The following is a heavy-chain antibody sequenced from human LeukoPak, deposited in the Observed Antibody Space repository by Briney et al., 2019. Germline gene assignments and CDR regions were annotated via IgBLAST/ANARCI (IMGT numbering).Heavy chain of an antibody. CDR2: IYYSGST. V-gene: IGHV4-39*01. D-gene: IGHD1-26*01. CDR3: ARRSGSYRYYFDY. J-gene: IGHJ4*02. Sequence: PSETLSLTCTVSGGSISSSSYYWGWIRQPPGKGLEWIGSIYYSGSTHYNPSLKSRVAISVDTSKNQFSLKLSSVTAADTAVYYCARRSGSYRYYFDYWGQGTLVTVSS. CDR1: GGSISSSSYY.